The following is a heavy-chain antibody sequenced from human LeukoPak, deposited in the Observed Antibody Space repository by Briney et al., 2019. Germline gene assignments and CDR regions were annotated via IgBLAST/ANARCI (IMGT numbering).Heavy chain of an antibody. CDR3: ARLKRDGYNFDY. D-gene: IGHD5-24*01. Sequence: GESLKISCKGSGNSFVSSWIGWVRQMPGKGLEWMGIIHAGDSDTRYSPSFQGQVIFSAAKSLTIVYLQWSSLKASDTAMYYCARLKRDGYNFDYWGQGTLVTVSS. CDR1: GNSFVSSW. J-gene: IGHJ4*02. CDR2: IHAGDSDT. V-gene: IGHV5-51*01.